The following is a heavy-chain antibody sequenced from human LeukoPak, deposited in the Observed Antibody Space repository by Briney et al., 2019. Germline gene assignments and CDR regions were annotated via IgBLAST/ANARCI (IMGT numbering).Heavy chain of an antibody. V-gene: IGHV4-30-2*01. J-gene: IGHJ5*02. Sequence: SETLSLTCAVSGGSISSGGYSWSWIRQPPGKGLEWIGYIYHSGSTYYNPSLKSRVTISVDRSKNQFSLKLSSVTAADTAVYYCARGVTMVRGVIFDPWGQGTLVTVSS. CDR1: GGSISSGGYS. CDR3: ARGVTMVRGVIFDP. CDR2: IYHSGST. D-gene: IGHD3-10*01.